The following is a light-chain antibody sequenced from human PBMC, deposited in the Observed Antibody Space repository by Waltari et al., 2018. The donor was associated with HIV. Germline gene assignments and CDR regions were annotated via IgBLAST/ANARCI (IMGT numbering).Light chain of an antibody. CDR1: SSNIGNDN. V-gene: IGLV1-47*01. Sequence: QSVLTQPPSASGTLGQTVTISCSGSSSNIGNDNVYWYQQLPGMTPKLLIYKNYQRPSGVPDRFAGSKSGTSASLAISGLRSEDEADYYCVGWDGSLSGYVFGAGTTVTVL. CDR2: KNY. J-gene: IGLJ1*01. CDR3: VGWDGSLSGYV.